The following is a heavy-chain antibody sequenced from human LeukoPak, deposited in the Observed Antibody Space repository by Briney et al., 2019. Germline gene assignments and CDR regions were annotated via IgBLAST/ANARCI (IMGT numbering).Heavy chain of an antibody. J-gene: IGHJ6*03. D-gene: IGHD6-19*01. Sequence: GGSLRLSCAASGFTFSSSWMGWVRQAPGQGLEWVANIKQDGSEKYYVDSVKGRFSISRDNAKNSLYLQMNSLRAEDTAVYYCARDRAVAGVDYYYYMDVWGKGTTVTVSS. V-gene: IGHV3-7*01. CDR3: ARDRAVAGVDYYYYMDV. CDR1: GFTFSSSW. CDR2: IKQDGSEK.